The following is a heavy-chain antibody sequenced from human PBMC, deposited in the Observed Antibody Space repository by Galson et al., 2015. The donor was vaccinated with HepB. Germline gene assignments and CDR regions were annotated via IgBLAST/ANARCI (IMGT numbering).Heavy chain of an antibody. J-gene: IGHJ4*02. CDR3: AKFMDYVEETDYFDY. Sequence: SLRLSCAASGFTFSSYAMSWVRQAPGKGLEWVSAISGSGGSTYYADSVKGRFTISRDNSKNTLYLQMNSLRAEDTAVYYCAKFMDYVEETDYFDYWGQGTLVTVSS. D-gene: IGHD3/OR15-3a*01. CDR1: GFTFSSYA. V-gene: IGHV3-23*01. CDR2: ISGSGGST.